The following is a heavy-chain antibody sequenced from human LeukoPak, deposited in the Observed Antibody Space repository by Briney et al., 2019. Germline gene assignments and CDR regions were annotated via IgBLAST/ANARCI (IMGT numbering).Heavy chain of an antibody. J-gene: IGHJ4*02. D-gene: IGHD1-26*01. V-gene: IGHV3-23*01. CDR1: GFTFSSYA. CDR2: ISGSGDNT. CDR3: AKPSGSGVDY. Sequence: GGSLRLSCAASGFTFSSYAMNWVRQAPGKGLEWISSISGSGDNTYYADSVKGRFTITRDNSKNTLYLQMNSLRLEDMALYYCAKPSGSGVDYWGRGTRVTVSS.